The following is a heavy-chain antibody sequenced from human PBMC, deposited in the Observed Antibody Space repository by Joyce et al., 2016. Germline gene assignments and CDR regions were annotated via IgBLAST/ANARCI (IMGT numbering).Heavy chain of an antibody. CDR1: GITFSSYG. V-gene: IGHV3-30*03. Sequence: QVQLVESGGGVVQPGRSLRLSCAASGITFSSYGMHWVRQAPGKGLEWVAVISNDGSNKYYAESVKGRFTISRDNSKNTLWLQMNSLRAEDTAVYYCARSPSTGWYTYYYYMDVWGKGTTVTVSS. CDR3: ARSPSTGWYTYYYYMDV. CDR2: ISNDGSNK. J-gene: IGHJ6*03. D-gene: IGHD6-19*01.